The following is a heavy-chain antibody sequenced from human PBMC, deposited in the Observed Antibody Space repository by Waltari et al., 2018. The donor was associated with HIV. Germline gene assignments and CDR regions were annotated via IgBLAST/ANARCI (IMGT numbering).Heavy chain of an antibody. D-gene: IGHD6-13*01. CDR2: IYYSGST. CDR3: ARTGKAAAVYYYYGMDV. V-gene: IGHV4-39*01. Sequence: QLQLQESGPGLVTPSETRSLTCTVPGGSISSSSYYWGWIRQPQGKGLEWIGSIYYSGSTYYNPSLKSRVTISVDTSKNQFTLKLSSVTAADTAVYYCARTGKAAAVYYYYGMDVWGQGTTVTVSS. CDR1: GGSISSSSYY. J-gene: IGHJ6*02.